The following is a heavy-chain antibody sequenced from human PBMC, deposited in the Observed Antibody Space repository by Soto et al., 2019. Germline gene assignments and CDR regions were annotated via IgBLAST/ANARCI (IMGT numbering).Heavy chain of an antibody. J-gene: IGHJ4*02. CDR2: ISWNSGSI. D-gene: IGHD3-3*01. Sequence: EVHLVESGGGLVQPGRSLRLSCAASGFTFDVYGMHWVRQAPGKGLEWVSGISWNSGSIGYADSVKGRFTISRDNAKNSLYLQMNSLRAEDTALYYCAKDHYEGGYFDYWGQGTLVTVSS. CDR1: GFTFDVYG. V-gene: IGHV3-9*01. CDR3: AKDHYEGGYFDY.